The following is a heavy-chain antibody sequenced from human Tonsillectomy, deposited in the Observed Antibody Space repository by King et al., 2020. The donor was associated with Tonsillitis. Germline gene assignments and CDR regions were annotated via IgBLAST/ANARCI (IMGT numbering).Heavy chain of an antibody. CDR3: ARGMGQQLVHYYGMDV. D-gene: IGHD6-13*01. Sequence: VQLVESGGGVVQPGKSLRLSCAASGFTFSIYAMHWVRQAPGKGLEWVAVISYDGSNKYYADSVKGPFTISRDNSRNTLYLQMNSLRAEDTAVYYCARGMGQQLVHYYGMDVWGQGTTVTVSS. CDR2: ISYDGSNK. J-gene: IGHJ6*02. CDR1: GFTFSIYA. V-gene: IGHV3-30-3*01.